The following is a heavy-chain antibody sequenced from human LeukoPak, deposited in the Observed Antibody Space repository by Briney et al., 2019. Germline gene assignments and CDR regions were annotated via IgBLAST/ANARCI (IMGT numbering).Heavy chain of an antibody. CDR1: GYTFTRYY. CDR2: IIPIFGTA. CDR3: ASGTVDTAMVNFDY. Sequence: GASVKVSCKASGYTFTRYYMHWVRQAPGQGLEWMGGIIPIFGTANYAQKFQGRVTITADESTSTAYMELSSLRSEDTAVYYCASGTVDTAMVNFDYWGQGTLVTVSS. J-gene: IGHJ4*02. V-gene: IGHV1-69*13. D-gene: IGHD5-18*01.